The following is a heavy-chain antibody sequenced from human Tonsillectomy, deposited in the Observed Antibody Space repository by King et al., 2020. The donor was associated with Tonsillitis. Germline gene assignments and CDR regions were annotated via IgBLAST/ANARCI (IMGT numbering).Heavy chain of an antibody. CDR1: GGSISSGGYY. CDR2: IYYSGST. D-gene: IGHD1-26*01. V-gene: IGHV4-31*03. CDR3: ARSHDGGTYN. Sequence: QLQESGPGLVKPSQTLSLTCTVSGGSISSGGYYCNWIRQHPGKGLEWIGYIYYSGSTYYNPALKSRVTISVDTSKNQFSLKLSSVTAADTAVYYCARSHDGGTYNWGQGTLVTVSS. J-gene: IGHJ4*02.